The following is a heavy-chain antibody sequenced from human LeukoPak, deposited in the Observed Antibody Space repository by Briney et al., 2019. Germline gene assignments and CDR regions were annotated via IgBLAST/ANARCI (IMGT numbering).Heavy chain of an antibody. D-gene: IGHD3-10*01. V-gene: IGHV3-74*03. Sequence: GGSLRLSCVASGFSVRTYWMHWVRQVPGKGLVWVARINSDGGRTTYADSVKGRFTISRDNAKNTLFLQMNSLRAEDTALYYCARDEEGDYYHYYMDVWGKGTTVTVSS. CDR1: GFSVRTYW. CDR3: ARDEEGDYYHYYMDV. J-gene: IGHJ6*03. CDR2: INSDGGRT.